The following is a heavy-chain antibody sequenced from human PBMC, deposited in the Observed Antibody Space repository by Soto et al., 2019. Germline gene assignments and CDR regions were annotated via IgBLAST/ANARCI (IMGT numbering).Heavy chain of an antibody. J-gene: IGHJ2*01. V-gene: IGHV1-46*01. CDR1: GYTFTSYY. Sequence: QVQLVQSGAEVKKPGASVKVSCKASGYTFTSYYMHWVRQAPGQGLEWMGIINPSGGSTSYAQKFQGRVTMTRATSTSTVYMELSSLRSEDTAVYYCARANDDYSTFGGVGYFDLWGRGTLVTVSS. CDR3: ARANDDYSTFGGVGYFDL. D-gene: IGHD4-4*01. CDR2: INPSGGST.